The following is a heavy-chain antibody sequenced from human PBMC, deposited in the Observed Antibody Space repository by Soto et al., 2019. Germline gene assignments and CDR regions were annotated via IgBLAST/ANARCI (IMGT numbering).Heavy chain of an antibody. CDR3: AKSVVPAATYFDY. J-gene: IGHJ4*02. CDR1: GFTFDDYA. CDR2: ISWNSGSI. D-gene: IGHD2-2*01. Sequence: SLRLSCAASGFTFDDYAMHWVRQAPGKGLEWVSGISWNSGSIGYADSVKGRFTISRDNAKNSLYLQMNSLRAEDTALYYCAKSVVPAATYFDYWGQGTLVTVSS. V-gene: IGHV3-9*01.